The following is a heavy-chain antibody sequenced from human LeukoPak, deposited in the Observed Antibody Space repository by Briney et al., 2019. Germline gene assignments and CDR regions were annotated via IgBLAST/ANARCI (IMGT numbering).Heavy chain of an antibody. CDR1: GFTFSSYA. CDR3: AKDGDYYGSGSYYNPLPFDY. CDR2: ISGSGGST. Sequence: GGSLRLPCAASGFTFSSYAMSWVRQAPGKGLEWVSAISGSGGSTYYADSVKGRFTISRDNSKNTLYLQMNSLRAEDTAVYYCAKDGDYYGSGSYYNPLPFDYWGQGTLVTVSS. D-gene: IGHD3-10*01. J-gene: IGHJ4*02. V-gene: IGHV3-23*01.